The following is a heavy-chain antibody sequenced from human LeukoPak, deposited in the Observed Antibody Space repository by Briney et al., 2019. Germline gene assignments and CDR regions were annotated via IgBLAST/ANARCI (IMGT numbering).Heavy chain of an antibody. CDR3: AKVVGTTGY. CDR1: GFTFSSHA. Sequence: GGSLRLSCAASGFTFSSHAMSWVRQAPGKGLEWVSCISDSGGSTYCADSVKGRFTISRDNSRNTLYLQMNSVRAEDTAVYYCAKVVGTTGYWGQGTLVTVSS. D-gene: IGHD2-21*02. V-gene: IGHV3-23*01. J-gene: IGHJ4*02. CDR2: ISDSGGST.